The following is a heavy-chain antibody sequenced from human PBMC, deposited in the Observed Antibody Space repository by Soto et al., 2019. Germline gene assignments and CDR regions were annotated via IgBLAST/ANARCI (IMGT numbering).Heavy chain of an antibody. J-gene: IGHJ4*02. D-gene: IGHD3-3*01. Sequence: GASVKGSCKGSGGTFSSYAISWVRQGPGQGLEWMGGIIPIFGTANYAQKFQGRVTITVDESTSTAYMELSSLRSEDTAVYYCARATYDFWSYYYFDYWGQGTLVTVSS. CDR2: IIPIFGTA. CDR1: GGTFSSYA. CDR3: ARATYDFWSYYYFDY. V-gene: IGHV1-69*13.